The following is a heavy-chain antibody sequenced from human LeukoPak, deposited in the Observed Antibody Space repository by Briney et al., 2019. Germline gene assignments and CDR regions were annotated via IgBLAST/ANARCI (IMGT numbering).Heavy chain of an antibody. CDR3: ARDRSGDSTAYYTDY. Sequence: GGSLRRSCADSGFTVSITYMTWVRHAPCQGLDWVSLLYSGGSTIYADSVKGRFTISRDNSKNTVYLQMNSLRAEDTAVYYCARDRSGDSTAYYTDYWGQGTLVTVSS. J-gene: IGHJ4*02. CDR1: GFTVSITY. D-gene: IGHD3-22*01. CDR2: LYSGGST. V-gene: IGHV3-66*01.